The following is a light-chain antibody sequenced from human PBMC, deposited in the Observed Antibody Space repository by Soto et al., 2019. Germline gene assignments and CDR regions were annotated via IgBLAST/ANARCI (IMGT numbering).Light chain of an antibody. CDR1: QSVSSTY. V-gene: IGKV3-20*01. J-gene: IGKJ2*01. CDR2: GAS. CDR3: QQYGRSPPFT. Sequence: EIVLTQSPGTLSVSPGERATLSCRASQSVSSTYIAWYQQHPGQAPRLLIYGASSRATGIPDRFSGSGSGTDFTLTISRLEPEDFAVYFCQQYGRSPPFTFGQGTKVEIK.